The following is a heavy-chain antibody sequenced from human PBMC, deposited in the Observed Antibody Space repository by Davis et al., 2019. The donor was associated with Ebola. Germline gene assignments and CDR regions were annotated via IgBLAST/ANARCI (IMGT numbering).Heavy chain of an antibody. J-gene: IGHJ4*02. CDR1: GFTFSSYE. CDR3: AREAGTTSDY. Sequence: PGGSLRLSCAASGFTFSSYEMNWVRQAPGKGLEWVSSISSSSSYIYYADSVKGRFTMTRDNAKNSLYLQMNSLRAEDTAVYYCAREAGTTSDYWGQGTLVTVSS. CDR2: ISSSSSYI. D-gene: IGHD1-7*01. V-gene: IGHV3-21*01.